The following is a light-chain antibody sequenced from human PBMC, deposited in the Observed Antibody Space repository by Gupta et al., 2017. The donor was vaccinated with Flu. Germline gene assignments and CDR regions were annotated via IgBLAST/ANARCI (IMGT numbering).Light chain of an antibody. CDR3: SAWDSSLNTGG. V-gene: IGLV10-54*04. Sequence: TATFTCTGNSNNVGDQGAAWLQQHQGHPPKRRSYRNNNRPSGISERFSASRSGNTASLTISGLQPDDESDFHCSAWDSSLNTGGCGGGTKLTVL. CDR2: RNN. J-gene: IGLJ3*02. CDR1: SNNVGDQG.